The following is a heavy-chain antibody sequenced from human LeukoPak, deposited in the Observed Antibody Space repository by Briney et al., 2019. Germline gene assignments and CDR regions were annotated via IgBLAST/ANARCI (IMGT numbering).Heavy chain of an antibody. V-gene: IGHV1-46*01. Sequence: ASVKVSCKASGYTFTSYYMHWVRQTPGQGLEWMGIINPSGGSTSYAQKFQGRVTMTRDTSTSTVYMELSSLRSEDTAVYYCARDSRQWLVWGYFDYWGQGTLVTVSS. J-gene: IGHJ4*02. CDR1: GYTFTSYY. CDR2: INPSGGST. D-gene: IGHD6-19*01. CDR3: ARDSRQWLVWGYFDY.